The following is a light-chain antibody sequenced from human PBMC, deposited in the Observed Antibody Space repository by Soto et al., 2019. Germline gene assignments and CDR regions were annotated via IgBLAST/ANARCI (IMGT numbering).Light chain of an antibody. CDR3: SSYTSSSTLV. J-gene: IGLJ2*01. CDR1: SSDVGGYNY. V-gene: IGLV2-14*01. Sequence: QSVLTQPASVSGSPGQSITMSCTGTSSDVGGYNYVSWYQQHPGKAPKLMIYDVSNRPSGVSNRFSGSKSGNTASLTISGLQAEDEAEYYCSSYTSSSTLVFGGGTKLTVL. CDR2: DVS.